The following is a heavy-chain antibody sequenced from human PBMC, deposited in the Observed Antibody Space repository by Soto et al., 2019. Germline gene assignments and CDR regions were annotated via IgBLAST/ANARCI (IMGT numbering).Heavy chain of an antibody. D-gene: IGHD3-10*01. J-gene: IGHJ4*02. CDR1: GFTFSSYS. CDR3: ARLGDFFGSRGHFDY. Sequence: GGSLRLSCAASGFTFSSYSMNWVRQAPGKGLEWVSSISSSSSYIYYADSVKGRFTISRDNAKNSLYLQMNSLRAEDTAVYYCARLGDFFGSRGHFDYWGQGTLVTVSS. CDR2: ISSSSSYI. V-gene: IGHV3-21*01.